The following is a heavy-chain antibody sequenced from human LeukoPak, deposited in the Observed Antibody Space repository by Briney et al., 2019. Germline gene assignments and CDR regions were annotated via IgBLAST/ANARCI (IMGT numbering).Heavy chain of an antibody. CDR2: VSYSGST. Sequence: SETLSLTCTVSGDSISTYYWSWIRQPPGEGLEWIGYVSYSGSTNYNPSLKSRLTISLDTSKSQLSLRLSSVTAADTAVYYCTRGRKFSEIYGFWFDPWGQGTLVTVSS. CDR1: GDSISTYY. CDR3: TRGRKFSEIYGFWFDP. J-gene: IGHJ5*02. V-gene: IGHV4-59*01. D-gene: IGHD4-17*01.